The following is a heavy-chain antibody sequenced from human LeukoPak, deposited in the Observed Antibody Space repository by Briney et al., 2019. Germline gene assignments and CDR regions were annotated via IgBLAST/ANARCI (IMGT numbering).Heavy chain of an antibody. CDR3: AKMPVSYSSGWTNFDY. V-gene: IGHV3-23*01. Sequence: GGSLRLSCAASGITFSSYAMSWVSQAPGKGLEWVSGISGSGGSTYHADSVKGRFTISRDNSKNTLYLQMNSLRAEDTAVYYCAKMPVSYSSGWTNFDYWGQGTLVTVSS. D-gene: IGHD6-19*01. CDR1: GITFSSYA. CDR2: ISGSGGST. J-gene: IGHJ4*02.